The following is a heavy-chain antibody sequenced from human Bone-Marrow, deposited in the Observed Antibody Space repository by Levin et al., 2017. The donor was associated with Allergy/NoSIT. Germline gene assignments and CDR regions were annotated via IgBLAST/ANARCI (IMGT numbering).Heavy chain of an antibody. CDR3: AGDLGRRGPDAWTVDI. D-gene: IGHD3/OR15-3a*01. CDR1: GFTVSSNY. CDR2: IFSGGKT. V-gene: IGHV3-53*01. J-gene: IGHJ3*02. Sequence: PGESLKISCAASGFTVSSNYMTWVRQAPGKGLEWVSFIFSGGKTYYADSVKGRFTISRDNSMNTLSLHMNNLRAEATAVYYCAGDLGRRGPDAWTVDIWGQGTMDTVSS.